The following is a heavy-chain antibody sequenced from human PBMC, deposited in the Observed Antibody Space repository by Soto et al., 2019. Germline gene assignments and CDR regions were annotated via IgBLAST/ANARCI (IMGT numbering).Heavy chain of an antibody. CDR3: AKGDSSESYYYYYYGMDV. J-gene: IGHJ6*02. Sequence: PGGSLRLSCAASGFTFSSHVMNWVRQDPGKGLEWVSAISGSGGSTYYADSVKGRFTISRDNSKNTLYLQMNGLRAEDTAVYYCAKGDSSESYYYYYYGMDVWGQGTTVTVSS. CDR1: GFTFSSHV. CDR2: ISGSGGST. D-gene: IGHD3-22*01. V-gene: IGHV3-23*01.